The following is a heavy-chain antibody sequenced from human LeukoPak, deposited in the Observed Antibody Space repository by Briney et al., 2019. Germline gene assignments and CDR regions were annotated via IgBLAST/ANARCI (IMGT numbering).Heavy chain of an antibody. CDR2: INPNSGVT. CDR3: ARAVSGTLGGAFDI. CDR1: GYTFIDYF. J-gene: IGHJ3*02. V-gene: IGHV1-2*02. D-gene: IGHD1-7*01. Sequence: AAVKVSRKASGYTFIDYFIHWMRQTPGQGLEWLGWINPNSGVTRYAQKFQDRVTMTRDTAAYMELSSLKSDDTAVYYCARAVSGTLGGAFDIWGQGTAVTVSS.